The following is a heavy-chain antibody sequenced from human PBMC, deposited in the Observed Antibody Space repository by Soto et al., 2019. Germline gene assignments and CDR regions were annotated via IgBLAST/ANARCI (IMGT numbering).Heavy chain of an antibody. D-gene: IGHD3-22*01. CDR1: GYSFSSYW. V-gene: IGHV5-51*01. J-gene: IGHJ4*02. CDR3: ARRLYDTSGYRYFDF. CDR2: IFPDDSET. Sequence: LKISCKASGYSFSSYWIGWVRQIPGKGLEWMGIIFPDDSETRYSPSFQGKVSISVDKSITTAYLQWSSLKASDTAMYYCARRLYDTSGYRYFDFWGQGTLVTVSS.